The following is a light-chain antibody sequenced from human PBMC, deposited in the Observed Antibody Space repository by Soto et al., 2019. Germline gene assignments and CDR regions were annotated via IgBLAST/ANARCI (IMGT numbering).Light chain of an antibody. CDR2: GAS. CDR3: QQYGSSPPWT. V-gene: IGKV3-20*01. J-gene: IGKJ1*01. CDR1: QSVRSGY. Sequence: EIVLTQSPGTLSLSPGERATLSCRASQSVRSGYLAWYQQKPGQAPRLLIYGASSRATGVPDRFSGSGSGTDFTLTISRLEPEDFAVYYCQQYGSSPPWTFGQGTKVDIK.